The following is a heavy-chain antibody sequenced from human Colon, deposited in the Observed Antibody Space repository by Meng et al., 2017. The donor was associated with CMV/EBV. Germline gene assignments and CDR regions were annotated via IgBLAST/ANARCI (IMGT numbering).Heavy chain of an antibody. CDR3: ARAPMTTHYYYYYGMDV. D-gene: IGHD4-11*01. J-gene: IGHJ6*02. Sequence: SETLSLTCTVSGGSVSSGSYYWSRIRQPPGKGLEWIGYNYYSGSANYNPSLKSRVTISVDTSKNQFSLKLSSVTAADTAEYYCARAPMTTHYYYYYGMDVWGQGTTVTVSS. CDR1: GGSVSSGSYY. V-gene: IGHV4-61*01. CDR2: NYYSGSA.